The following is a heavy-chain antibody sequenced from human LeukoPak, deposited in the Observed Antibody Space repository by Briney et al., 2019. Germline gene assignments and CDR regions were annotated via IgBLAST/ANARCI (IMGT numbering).Heavy chain of an antibody. CDR3: AKDRETDFWSGQGTYYFDY. Sequence: GGSLRLSCAASGFTFSTYGMHWVRQAPGKGLEWVAVISLDGSTKNYVDSVKGRFTISRDNSNNTLYLQMNSLRVEDTAVYYCAKDRETDFWSGQGTYYFDYWGQGTLVTVSS. D-gene: IGHD3-3*01. CDR2: ISLDGSTK. CDR1: GFTFSTYG. J-gene: IGHJ4*02. V-gene: IGHV3-30*18.